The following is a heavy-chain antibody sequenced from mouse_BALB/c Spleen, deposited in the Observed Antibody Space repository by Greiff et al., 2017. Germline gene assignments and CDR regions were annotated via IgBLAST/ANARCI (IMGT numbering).Heavy chain of an antibody. Sequence: VQLQQSGAELVRPGTSVKISCKASGYTFTNYWLGWVKQRPGHGLEWIGDIYPGGGYTNYNEKFKGKATLTADTSSSTAYMQLSSLTSEDSAVYFCARRGGNYGYYFDYWGQGTTLTVSS. CDR1: GYTFTNYW. CDR2: IYPGGGYT. D-gene: IGHD2-1*01. V-gene: IGHV1-63*02. J-gene: IGHJ2*01. CDR3: ARRGGNYGYYFDY.